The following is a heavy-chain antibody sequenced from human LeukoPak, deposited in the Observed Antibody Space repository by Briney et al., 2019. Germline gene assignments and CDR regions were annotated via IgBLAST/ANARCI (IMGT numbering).Heavy chain of an antibody. V-gene: IGHV3-74*01. J-gene: IGHJ4*02. CDR1: GFTFSSHW. D-gene: IGHD6-25*01. CDR3: ARGSGIITGIDE. Sequence: GGSLRLSCAASGFTFSSHWMHWVRQAPGKGLVWVSRIKDDGSHTNYADSVKGRFTISRDNAKNTTSLQMNSLRAEDTAVYYCARGSGIITGIDEWGQGTLVTVSS. CDR2: IKDDGSHT.